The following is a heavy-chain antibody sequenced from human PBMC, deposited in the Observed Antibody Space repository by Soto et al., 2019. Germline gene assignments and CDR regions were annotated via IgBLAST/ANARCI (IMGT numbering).Heavy chain of an antibody. V-gene: IGHV4-31*03. CDR2: IYYSGST. CDR1: GGSISSGGYY. D-gene: IGHD3-10*01. Sequence: SETLSLTCTVSGGSISSGGYYWSWIRQHPGKGLEWIGYIYYSGSTYYNPSLKSRVTISVDTSKNQFSLKLSSVTAADTAVYYCAGYGSGSYDYYYYGMDVWGQGTTVTVSS. J-gene: IGHJ6*02. CDR3: AGYGSGSYDYYYYGMDV.